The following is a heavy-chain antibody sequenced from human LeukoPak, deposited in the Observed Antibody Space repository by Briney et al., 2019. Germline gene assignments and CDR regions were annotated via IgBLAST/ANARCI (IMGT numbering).Heavy chain of an antibody. CDR2: ISAYNGNT. D-gene: IGHD3-10*01. J-gene: IGHJ4*02. CDR1: GYTFTSYG. Sequence: GASVKVSCKASGYTFTSYGNSWVRQAPGQGLEWMGWISAYNGNTNYAQKLQGRVTMTTDTSTSTAYMGLRSLRSDDRAVYYCARNYGSGSYYNVNWGQGTLVTVSS. CDR3: ARNYGSGSYYNVN. V-gene: IGHV1-18*01.